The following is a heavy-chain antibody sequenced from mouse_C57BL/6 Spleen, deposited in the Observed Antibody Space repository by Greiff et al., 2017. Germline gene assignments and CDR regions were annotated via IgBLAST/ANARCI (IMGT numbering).Heavy chain of an antibody. V-gene: IGHV14-4*01. Sequence: VQLQQSGAELVRPGASVKLSCTASGFNIKDDYMHWVKQRPEQGLEWIGWIDPENGDTEYASKFQGKATITADTSSNTAYLQLSSLTSEDTAVYYGTTGGAPYAMDYWGQGTSVTVSS. J-gene: IGHJ4*01. CDR2: IDPENGDT. CDR3: TTGGAPYAMDY. CDR1: GFNIKDDY.